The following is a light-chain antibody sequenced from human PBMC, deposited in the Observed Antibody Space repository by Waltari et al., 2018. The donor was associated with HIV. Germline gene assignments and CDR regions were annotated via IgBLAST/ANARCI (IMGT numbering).Light chain of an antibody. CDR3: QQYGQSQT. CDR1: FSGMGGY. J-gene: IGKJ1*01. V-gene: IGKV3-20*01. Sequence: VLTQSPLTLSLSPGERATLSCRASFSGMGGYVAWYQQKAGQSPRLLMYRASYRATGIPTRFVGCGSGAEFTLTITSVDPDDFAVYYCQQYGQSQTFGQGTRV. CDR2: RAS.